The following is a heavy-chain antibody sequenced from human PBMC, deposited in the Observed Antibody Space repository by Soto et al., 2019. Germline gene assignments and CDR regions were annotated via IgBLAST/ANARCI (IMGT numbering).Heavy chain of an antibody. CDR1: GVTFSSYW. CDR2: INSDGSST. D-gene: IGHD6-6*01. Sequence: XGSLILSCAASGVTFSSYWMHWVRQAPGKGLVWVSRINSDGSSTSYADSVKGRFTISRDNAKNTLYLQMNSLRAEDTAVYYCARRGIAARPNYGMDVWGHGTTVTVSS. CDR3: ARRGIAARPNYGMDV. J-gene: IGHJ6*02. V-gene: IGHV3-74*01.